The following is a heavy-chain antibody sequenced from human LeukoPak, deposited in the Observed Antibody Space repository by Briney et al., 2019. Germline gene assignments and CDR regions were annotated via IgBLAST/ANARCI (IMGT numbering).Heavy chain of an antibody. CDR3: ARDPAVADYFDY. CDR1: GFTFSSYS. Sequence: GGSLRLSCAASGFTFSSYSMNWVRQAPGKGLEWVSSISSSSSYIYYADSVKGRFTISRDNAKNSLYLQMNSLRAEDTAVYYCARDPAVADYFDYWGQGTLVTVSS. D-gene: IGHD6-19*01. CDR2: ISSSSSYI. J-gene: IGHJ4*02. V-gene: IGHV3-21*01.